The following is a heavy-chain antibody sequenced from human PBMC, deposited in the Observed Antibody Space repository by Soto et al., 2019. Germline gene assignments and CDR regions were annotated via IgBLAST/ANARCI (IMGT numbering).Heavy chain of an antibody. J-gene: IGHJ3*01. CDR3: ARPLTEGATFREDAFDL. CDR1: RYTFTSHG. D-gene: IGHD1-26*01. CDR2: ISTFNGKT. Sequence: QVQLVQSGGDVKTPGASVKVSCTTFRYTFTSHGIAWVRQAPGQGLEWMGWISTFNGKTDYAQKIQGRVTMTADTLTSTVHMELRSLRSDDTAVYYCARPLTEGATFREDAFDLWGQGTKVTVSS. V-gene: IGHV1-18*01.